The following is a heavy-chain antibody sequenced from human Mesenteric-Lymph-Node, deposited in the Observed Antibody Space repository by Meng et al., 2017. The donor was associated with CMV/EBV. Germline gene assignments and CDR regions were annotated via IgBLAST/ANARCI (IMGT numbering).Heavy chain of an antibody. Sequence: GESLKISCAASGFTFSSYAMHGVRQAPGKGQEWVAAISYDGTNKYYADSVKGRFTISRDNSKNTLYLQMNSLRAEDTAVYYCARDLLYGDNYYYYGMDVWGQGTTVTVSS. J-gene: IGHJ6*02. CDR1: GFTFSSYA. CDR3: ARDLLYGDNYYYYGMDV. CDR2: ISYDGTNK. V-gene: IGHV3-30-3*01. D-gene: IGHD4-17*01.